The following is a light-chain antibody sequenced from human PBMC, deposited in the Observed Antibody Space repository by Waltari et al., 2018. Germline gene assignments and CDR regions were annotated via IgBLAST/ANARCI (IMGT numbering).Light chain of an antibody. CDR3: ISYAGSNYYV. J-gene: IGLJ1*01. V-gene: IGLV2-8*01. CDR2: EVT. CDR1: SSDVVSYTY. Sequence: QSALTQPPSASGSPGQSVTIPCTGTSSDVVSYTYFSWYQQPPGEAPKLMIYEVTKRPSGVPDRFSGSKSGNTASLTVSGLQAEDEADYYCISYAGSNYYVFGTGTKVTVL.